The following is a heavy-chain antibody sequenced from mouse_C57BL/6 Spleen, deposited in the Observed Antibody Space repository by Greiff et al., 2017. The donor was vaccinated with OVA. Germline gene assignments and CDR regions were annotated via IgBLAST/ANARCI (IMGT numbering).Heavy chain of an antibody. CDR1: GYSITSGYY. V-gene: IGHV3-6*01. Sequence: EVKLEESGPGLVKPSQSLSLTCSVTGYSITSGYYWNWIRQFPGNKLEWMGYISYDGSNNYNPSLKNRISITRDTSKNQFFLKLNSVTTEDTATYYCARDVDYDGDSYWYFDVWGTGTTVTVSS. CDR3: ARDVDYDGDSYWYFDV. CDR2: ISYDGSN. J-gene: IGHJ1*03. D-gene: IGHD2-4*01.